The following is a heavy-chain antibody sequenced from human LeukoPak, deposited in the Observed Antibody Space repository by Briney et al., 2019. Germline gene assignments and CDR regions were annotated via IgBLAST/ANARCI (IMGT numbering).Heavy chain of an antibody. CDR2: IYTTGST. D-gene: IGHD3-10*01. CDR1: GGSISSDY. V-gene: IGHV4-4*07. Sequence: SETLSLTCTVSGGSISSDYWSWIRQPAGKGLEWIGRIYTTGSTNYSPSLKSRVTMSVDTSKNQFSLKLSSVTAADTAVYYCARDVKSRRRQWFGELSVYYYYYMDVWGKGTTVTVSS. CDR3: ARDVKSRRRQWFGELSVYYYYYMDV. J-gene: IGHJ6*03.